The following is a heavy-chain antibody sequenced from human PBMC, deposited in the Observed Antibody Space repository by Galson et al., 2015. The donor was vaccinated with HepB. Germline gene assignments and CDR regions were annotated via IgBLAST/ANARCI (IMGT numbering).Heavy chain of an antibody. CDR3: ARAEYSGYTAGFDY. CDR2: LYSDNTA. D-gene: IGHD5-12*01. Sequence: SLRLSCAGSGFTVSSSYMSWVRQAPGEGLEWISVLYSDNTAYYADSVKGRFTISRDNSKNTLYLQMNSLGAEDTAVYYCARAEYSGYTAGFDYWGQGTLDTVSS. V-gene: IGHV3-66*02. CDR1: GFTVSSSY. J-gene: IGHJ4*02.